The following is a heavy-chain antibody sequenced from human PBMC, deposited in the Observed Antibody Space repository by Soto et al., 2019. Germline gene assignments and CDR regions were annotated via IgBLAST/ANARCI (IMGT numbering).Heavy chain of an antibody. V-gene: IGHV4-39*01. CDR3: TRRYNWKDNYFDL. CDR2: SYWCGTK. J-gene: IGHJ5*02. Sequence: SDTLSLTCSVSAASISVHRYYWTGIRQRPGKGLERIGGSYWCGTKYFNRSLKSGATISVDACKNQLSLRPTTLSAAERAIYDCTRRYNWKDNYFDLWGPGALVNVS. CDR1: AASISVHRYY. D-gene: IGHD1-20*01.